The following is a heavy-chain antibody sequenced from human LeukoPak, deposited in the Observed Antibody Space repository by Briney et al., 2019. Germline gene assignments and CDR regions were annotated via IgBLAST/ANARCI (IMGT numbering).Heavy chain of an antibody. CDR2: IYYSGST. CDR3: ARSRWELPNFDY. Sequence: PSETLSLTCTVSGGSISSSSYYWGWIRQPPGKGLEWIGSIYYSGSTYYNPSLKSRVTISVDTSKNQFSLKLSSVTAADTAVYYCARSRWELPNFDYWGQGTLVTVSS. CDR1: GGSISSSSYY. V-gene: IGHV4-39*07. D-gene: IGHD1-26*01. J-gene: IGHJ4*02.